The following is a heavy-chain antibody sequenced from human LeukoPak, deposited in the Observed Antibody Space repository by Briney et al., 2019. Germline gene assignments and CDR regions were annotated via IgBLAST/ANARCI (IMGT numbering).Heavy chain of an antibody. J-gene: IGHJ4*02. Sequence: PSETLSLTCAVYGGSFSGYYRSWIRQPPGKGLEWIGEINHSGSTNYNPSLKSRVTISVDTSKNQFSLKLSSVTAADTAVYYCAREKIVLMVYAIQGGFDYWGQGTLVTVSS. CDR3: AREKIVLMVYAIQGGFDY. CDR2: INHSGST. CDR1: GGSFSGYY. D-gene: IGHD2-8*01. V-gene: IGHV4-34*01.